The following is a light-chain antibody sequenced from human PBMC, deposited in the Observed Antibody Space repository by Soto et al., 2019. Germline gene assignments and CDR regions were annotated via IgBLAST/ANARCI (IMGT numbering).Light chain of an antibody. Sequence: QSVLTQPPSASGSPGQSVTISCTGTSSDVGGYNYVSWYQQHPGKAPKLMIYEVSKRPSGVPDRFSGSKSGNPASLSVSVLQAKDEAGDYCNSYAGSNNGVFGGGTKLTVL. CDR3: NSYAGSNNGV. CDR1: SSDVGGYNY. V-gene: IGLV2-8*01. CDR2: EVS. J-gene: IGLJ3*02.